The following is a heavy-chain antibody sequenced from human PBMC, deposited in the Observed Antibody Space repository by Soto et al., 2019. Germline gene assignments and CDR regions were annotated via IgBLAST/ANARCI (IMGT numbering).Heavy chain of an antibody. J-gene: IGHJ4*02. CDR3: ASAYSSGWNYFDY. D-gene: IGHD6-19*01. Sequence: QVQLVESGGGVVQPGRSLRLSCAAPGFTFSSYGMHWVRQAPGKGLEWVAVIWYDGSNKYYADSVKGRFTISRDNSKNTLYLQMNSLRAEDTAVYYCASAYSSGWNYFDYWGQGTLVTVSS. V-gene: IGHV3-33*01. CDR2: IWYDGSNK. CDR1: GFTFSSYG.